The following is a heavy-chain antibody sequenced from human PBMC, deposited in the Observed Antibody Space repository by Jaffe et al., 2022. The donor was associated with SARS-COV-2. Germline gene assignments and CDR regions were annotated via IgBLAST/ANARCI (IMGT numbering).Heavy chain of an antibody. D-gene: IGHD2-15*01. Sequence: EVQLVESGGGLVQPGGSLRLSCAAAGFTFSSYAMSWVRQAPGKGLEWVSVIPGSGDRTYYADSVKGRFTISRDNSKNTLYLQMNSLRAEDTAVYYCAKQSGGSCYLGSDYWGQGILVTVSS. CDR3: AKQSGGSCYLGSDY. CDR1: GFTFSSYA. J-gene: IGHJ4*01. CDR2: IPGSGDRT. V-gene: IGHV3-23*04.